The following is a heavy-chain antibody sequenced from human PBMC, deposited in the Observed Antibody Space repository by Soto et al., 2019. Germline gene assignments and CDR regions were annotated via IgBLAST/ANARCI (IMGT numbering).Heavy chain of an antibody. Sequence: SETLSLTCTVSGGSISNYYWSWIRQPPGRGLEWIGHIFYSGSTYYNPSLKSRVTISVDTSKNQFSLKLSSVTAADTAVYYCARHGPQLYYYDSSGYQGAANWFDPWGQGTLVTVSS. J-gene: IGHJ5*02. D-gene: IGHD3-22*01. V-gene: IGHV4-59*08. CDR1: GGSISNYY. CDR3: ARHGPQLYYYDSSGYQGAANWFDP. CDR2: IFYSGST.